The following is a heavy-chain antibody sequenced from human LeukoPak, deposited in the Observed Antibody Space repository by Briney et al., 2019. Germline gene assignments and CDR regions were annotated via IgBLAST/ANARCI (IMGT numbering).Heavy chain of an antibody. Sequence: GGSLRLSCAASGFTFSIFEMYWVRQAPGKGLAWVSYISRRGSIIYYADSVKGRFTISRDNTKNSLYLQMNSRRAEDTAVYYCATEGRRGNSGFYAFGIWGQGTIVTVSS. CDR1: GFTFSIFE. J-gene: IGHJ3*02. CDR3: ATEGRRGNSGFYAFGI. CDR2: ISRRGSII. V-gene: IGHV3-48*03. D-gene: IGHD4-23*01.